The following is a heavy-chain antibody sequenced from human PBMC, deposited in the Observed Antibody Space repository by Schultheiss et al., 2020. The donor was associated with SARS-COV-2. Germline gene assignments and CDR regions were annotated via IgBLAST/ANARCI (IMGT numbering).Heavy chain of an antibody. J-gene: IGHJ6*02. CDR3: ARGSGAFGGRSAAHYYYYGMDV. CDR1: GGSFSNYY. CDR2: IYYNGNA. Sequence: SETLSLTCAVYGGSFSNYYWSWIRQPPGKGLEWIGSIYYNGNAYHNPSLKSRVTISVDTSKNQFSLNLRSATAADTAVYYCARGSGAFGGRSAAHYYYYGMDVWGQGTTVTVSS. D-gene: IGHD3-16*01. V-gene: IGHV4-34*01.